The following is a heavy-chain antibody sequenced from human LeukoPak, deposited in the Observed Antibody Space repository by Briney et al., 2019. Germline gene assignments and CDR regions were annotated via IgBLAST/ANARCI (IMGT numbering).Heavy chain of an antibody. CDR3: ARDAGWGYYDL. J-gene: IGHJ4*02. V-gene: IGHV3-7*01. D-gene: IGHD1-26*01. CDR2: IDKHGGGK. CDR1: GFTFSILW. Sequence: PAGSLRLSCVASGFTFSILWVAWVRQAPGKGRGWVANIDKHGGGKLYVGFVKGRFAISRDYASNSVFLQMDSLRAEDTSVYYCARDAGWGYYDLWGQGNPVTVSS.